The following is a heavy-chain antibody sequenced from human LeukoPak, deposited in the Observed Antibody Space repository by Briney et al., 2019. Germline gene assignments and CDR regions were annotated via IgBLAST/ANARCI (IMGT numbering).Heavy chain of an antibody. Sequence: ASVKVSCKASGYTFTDYYMHWVRQAPGQGFEWMGWMNPNDGDTNYAQKFQGRVTMTRDTSISTAHMEVSRLRSDDTAVYYCARANFLYCSSSTCLFDYWGQGTLVTVSS. CDR2: MNPNDGDT. V-gene: IGHV1-2*02. CDR1: GYTFTDYY. J-gene: IGHJ4*02. D-gene: IGHD2-2*01. CDR3: ARANFLYCSSSTCLFDY.